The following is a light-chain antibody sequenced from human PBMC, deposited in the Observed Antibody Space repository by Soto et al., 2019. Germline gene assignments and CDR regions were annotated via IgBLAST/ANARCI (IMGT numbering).Light chain of an antibody. CDR3: HKYGNATFT. CDR1: QSVSSSY. V-gene: IGKV3-20*01. Sequence: EIAFTQSPGTTSFSPGERATLTCRASQSVSSSYLACFQQKPGQNPRLIIYGASRRATGIPDRLSGSGSGKVFTLTIRRLGPDEIAVCYCHKYGNATFTFGAGTKVDI. J-gene: IGKJ3*01. CDR2: GAS.